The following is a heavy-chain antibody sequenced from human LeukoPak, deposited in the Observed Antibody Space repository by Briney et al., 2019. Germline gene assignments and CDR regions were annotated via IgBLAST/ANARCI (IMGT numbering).Heavy chain of an antibody. CDR1: GGSISSYY. V-gene: IGHV4-59*01. J-gene: IGHJ2*01. D-gene: IGHD1-26*01. CDR2: IYYSGST. CDR3: ARDIGWYFDL. Sequence: SETLSLTCTVSGGSISSYYWSWIRQPPGKGLEWIGYIYYSGSTNYNPSLKSRVTISVDTSKNQFSLELSSVTAADTAVYYCARDIGWYFDLWGRGTLVTVSS.